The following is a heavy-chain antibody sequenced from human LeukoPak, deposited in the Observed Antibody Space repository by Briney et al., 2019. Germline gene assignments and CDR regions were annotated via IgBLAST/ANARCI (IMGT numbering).Heavy chain of an antibody. CDR2: ISYDGSNK. CDR3: ARAIKAVAGTFHRDYYFDY. J-gene: IGHJ4*02. V-gene: IGHV3-30*04. D-gene: IGHD6-19*01. CDR1: GFTFSSYA. Sequence: GGSLRLSCAASGFTFSSYAMHWVCQAPGKGLEWVAVISYDGSNKYHADSVKGRFTISRDNSKNTLYLQMNSLRAEDTAVYYCARAIKAVAGTFHRDYYFDYWGQGTLVTVSS.